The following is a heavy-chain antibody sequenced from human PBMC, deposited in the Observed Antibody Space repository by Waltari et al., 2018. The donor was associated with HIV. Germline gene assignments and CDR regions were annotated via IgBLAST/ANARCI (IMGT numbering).Heavy chain of an antibody. D-gene: IGHD3-22*01. CDR2: ISAYNGNT. CDR3: ARDESYDRSGYSLSVDY. J-gene: IGHJ4*02. Sequence: QVQLVQSGAEVKKPGASVKVSCKASGYTFTSYGISWVRQAPGQGLEWMGWISAYNGNTNYAQKLQGRVTMTTDTSTSTAYMELRSLRSDDTAVYYCARDESYDRSGYSLSVDYWGQGTLVTVSS. CDR1: GYTFTSYG. V-gene: IGHV1-18*01.